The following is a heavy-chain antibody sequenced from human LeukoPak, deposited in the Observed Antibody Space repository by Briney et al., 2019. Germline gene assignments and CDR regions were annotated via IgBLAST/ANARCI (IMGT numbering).Heavy chain of an antibody. V-gene: IGHV3-30*02. CDR3: APAKHYDFWSGHQSGFDP. J-gene: IGHJ5*02. D-gene: IGHD3-3*01. Sequence: GGSLRLSCAASGFTFSSYGMHWVRQAPGKGLEWVAFIRYDGSNKYYADSVKGRFTISRDNSKNTLYLQMNSLRAEDTAVYYCAPAKHYDFWSGHQSGFDPWGQGTLVTVSS. CDR1: GFTFSSYG. CDR2: IRYDGSNK.